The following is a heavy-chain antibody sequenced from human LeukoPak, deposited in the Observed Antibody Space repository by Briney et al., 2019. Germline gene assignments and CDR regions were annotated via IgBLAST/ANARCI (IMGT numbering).Heavy chain of an antibody. CDR3: AREELDCSGGSCYTGDFDY. Sequence: SETLSLICTVSGGSISSGSYYWSWIRQPAGKGLEWIGRIYTSGSTNYNPSLKSRVTISVDTSRNQFSLKLSSVTAADTAVYYCAREELDCSGGSCYTGDFDYWGQGTLVTVSS. V-gene: IGHV4-61*02. CDR1: GGSISSGSYY. J-gene: IGHJ4*02. CDR2: IYTSGST. D-gene: IGHD2-15*01.